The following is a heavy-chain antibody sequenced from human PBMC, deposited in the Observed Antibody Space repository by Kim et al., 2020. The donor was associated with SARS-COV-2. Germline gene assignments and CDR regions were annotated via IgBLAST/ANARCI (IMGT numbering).Heavy chain of an antibody. D-gene: IGHD3-16*02. J-gene: IGHJ4*02. CDR1: GYTFTSYY. V-gene: IGHV1-46*01. Sequence: ASVKVSCKASGYTFTSYYMHWVRQAPGQGLEWMGIINPSGGSTSYAQKFQGRVTMTRDTSTSTVYMELSSLRSEDTAVYYCARDGIMITFGGVIGLYYWGQGTLVTVSS. CDR3: ARDGIMITFGGVIGLYY. CDR2: INPSGGST.